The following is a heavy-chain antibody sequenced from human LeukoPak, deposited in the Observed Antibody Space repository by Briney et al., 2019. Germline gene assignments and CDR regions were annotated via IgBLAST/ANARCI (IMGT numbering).Heavy chain of an antibody. Sequence: GGSLRLSCAASGFTFSSYGMHWVRQAPGKGLEWVAVISYDGSNKYYADSVKGRFTISRDNSKNTLYLQMNSLRAEDTAVYYCAKIGSTVVTWGQGTLVTVSS. CDR1: GFTFSSYG. D-gene: IGHD4-23*01. J-gene: IGHJ4*02. CDR3: AKIGSTVVT. CDR2: ISYDGSNK. V-gene: IGHV3-30*18.